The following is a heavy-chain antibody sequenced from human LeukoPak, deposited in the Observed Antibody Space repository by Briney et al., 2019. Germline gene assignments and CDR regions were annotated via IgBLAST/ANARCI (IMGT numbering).Heavy chain of an antibody. Sequence: ASVKVSCKASGYTFTGYYMHWVRQAPGQGLEWMGWINPNSGGTNYAQKFQGRVTMTRDTFISTAYMELSRLRSDDTAVYYCARDPSIYSSFGFDYWGQGTLVTVSS. D-gene: IGHD6-6*01. CDR3: ARDPSIYSSFGFDY. J-gene: IGHJ4*02. CDR2: INPNSGGT. V-gene: IGHV1-2*02. CDR1: GYTFTGYY.